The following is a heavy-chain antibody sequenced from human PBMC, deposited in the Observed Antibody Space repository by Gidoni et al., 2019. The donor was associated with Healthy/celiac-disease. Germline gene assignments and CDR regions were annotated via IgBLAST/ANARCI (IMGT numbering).Heavy chain of an antibody. CDR3: AKVIVVEQWLFDAFDI. Sequence: QVQLVESGGGVVQPGRSLRLSCAASGFTFSRYGMHWVRQAPGKGLEWVAVISYDGSNKYYADSVKGRFTISRDNSKNTLYLQMNSLRAEDTAVYYCAKVIVVEQWLFDAFDIWGQGTMVTVSS. V-gene: IGHV3-30*18. D-gene: IGHD6-19*01. CDR2: ISYDGSNK. CDR1: GFTFSRYG. J-gene: IGHJ3*02.